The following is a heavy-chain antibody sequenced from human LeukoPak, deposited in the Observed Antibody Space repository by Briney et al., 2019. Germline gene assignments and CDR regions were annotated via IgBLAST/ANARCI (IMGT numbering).Heavy chain of an antibody. V-gene: IGHV3-48*04. Sequence: GGSLRLSCAASGFTFSSYSMNWVRQAPGKGLEWLSYISGSSSTIYDADSVKGRFTISRDNAKNSLYLQMNSLRAEDTAVYYCARESLGYRSGSTCYYFYMDFWGKGTTVTVSS. D-gene: IGHD2-15*01. CDR1: GFTFSSYS. CDR2: ISGSSSTI. CDR3: ARESLGYRSGSTCYYFYMDF. J-gene: IGHJ6*03.